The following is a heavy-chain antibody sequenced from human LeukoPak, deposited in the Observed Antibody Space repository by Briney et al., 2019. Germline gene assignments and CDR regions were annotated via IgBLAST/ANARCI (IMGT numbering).Heavy chain of an antibody. Sequence: SETLSLTCAVSGGSISSGGYSWSWIRQPPGKGLEWIGYIYHSGSTYYNPSLKSRVTISVDRSKNQFALKLSSVTAADTAVYYCARGHGSARNDVFDIGAKGKMVPVSS. CDR3: ARGHGSARNDVFDI. CDR2: IYHSGST. D-gene: IGHD3-10*01. J-gene: IGHJ3*02. CDR1: GGSISSGGYS. V-gene: IGHV4-30-2*01.